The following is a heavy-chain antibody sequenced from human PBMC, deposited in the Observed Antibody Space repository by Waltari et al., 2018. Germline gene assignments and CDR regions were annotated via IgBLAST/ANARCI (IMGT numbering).Heavy chain of an antibody. J-gene: IGHJ4*02. Sequence: EVQLEQSGAEVKKPGESLKISCNGSGYSFAKYWIGWVRQMPGKGPEWMGVIYPGDSNTKYSLSFQGQVTISADTSISTAYLQWSSLKASDTAIYFCARQNIHSYGYGYFDFWGQGTLVTVSS. D-gene: IGHD5-18*01. V-gene: IGHV5-51*01. CDR1: GYSFAKYW. CDR2: IYPGDSNT. CDR3: ARQNIHSYGYGYFDF.